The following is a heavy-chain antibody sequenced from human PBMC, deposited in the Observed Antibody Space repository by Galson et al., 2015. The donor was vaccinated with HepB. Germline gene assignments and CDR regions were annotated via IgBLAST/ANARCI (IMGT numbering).Heavy chain of an antibody. CDR1: GFTVRSNY. J-gene: IGHJ4*02. CDR2: IYSGGST. D-gene: IGHD2-21*02. CDR3: AREIADYYFDY. V-gene: IGHV3-53*01. Sequence: SLRLSCAASGFTVRSNYMSWVRQAPGKGLEWVPVIYSGGSTYYADSVKGRFTISRDNSKNTLYLQMNSLRAEDTAVYYCAREIADYYFDYWGQGTLVTVSS.